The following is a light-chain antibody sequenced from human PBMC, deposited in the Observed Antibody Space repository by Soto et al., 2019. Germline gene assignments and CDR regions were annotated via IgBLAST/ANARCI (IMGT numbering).Light chain of an antibody. CDR1: SGHSSYA. CDR3: QTWGTGIPNVL. CDR2: LNSDGSH. Sequence: QPVLTQSPSASASLGASVKLTCTLSSGHSSYAIAWHQQQPEKGPRYLMKLNSDGSHNKGDGIPDRFSGSSSGAERYLTISSLQSEDEADYYCQTWGTGIPNVLFGGGTKLTVL. V-gene: IGLV4-69*01. J-gene: IGLJ2*01.